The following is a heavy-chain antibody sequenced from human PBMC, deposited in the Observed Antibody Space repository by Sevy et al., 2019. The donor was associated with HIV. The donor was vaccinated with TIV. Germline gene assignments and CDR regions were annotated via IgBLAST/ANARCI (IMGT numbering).Heavy chain of an antibody. Sequence: SETLSLTCAVSGDSIRSTDWWSWVRQPPGRRLEWIGEIYQRTGTTNYNASLKNRVTISVDGSKNQFSLKLTSVTAADTAVYFCVRELGTSRDYWGPGSLVTVSS. D-gene: IGHD2-2*01. V-gene: IGHV4-4*02. J-gene: IGHJ4*02. CDR3: VRELGTSRDY. CDR2: IYQRTGTT. CDR1: GDSIRSTDW.